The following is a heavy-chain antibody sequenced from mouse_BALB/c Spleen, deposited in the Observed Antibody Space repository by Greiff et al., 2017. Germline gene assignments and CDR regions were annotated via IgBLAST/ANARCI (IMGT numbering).Heavy chain of an antibody. D-gene: IGHD2-3*01. CDR3: ARTFYDGYYRAMDY. CDR2: INPSNGGT. J-gene: IGHJ4*01. CDR1: GYTFTSYY. V-gene: IGHV1S81*02. Sequence: QVQLQQPGAELVKPGASVKLSCKASGYTFTSYYMYWVKQRPGQGLEWIGGINPSNGGTNFNEKFKSKATLTVDKSSSTAYMQLSSLTSEDSAVYYCARTFYDGYYRAMDYWGQGTSVTVSS.